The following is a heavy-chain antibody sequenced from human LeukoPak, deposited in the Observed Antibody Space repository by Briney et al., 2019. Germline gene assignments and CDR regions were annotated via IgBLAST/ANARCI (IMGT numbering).Heavy chain of an antibody. D-gene: IGHD2-21*02. Sequence: GSLRLSCTGSGFTFGDYGMSWVRQAPGKGLEWGGFIRSKAYGGTTEYAASVKVRFTISRDDSKSIAYLQMNSLKTEDTAVYYCSNSYCGGDCYSGGYFDYWGQGTLVTVSS. CDR3: SNSYCGGDCYSGGYFDY. J-gene: IGHJ4*02. CDR1: GFTFGDYG. CDR2: IRSKAYGGTT. V-gene: IGHV3-49*04.